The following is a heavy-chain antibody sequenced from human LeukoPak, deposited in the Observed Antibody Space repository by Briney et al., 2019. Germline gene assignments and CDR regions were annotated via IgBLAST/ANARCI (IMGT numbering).Heavy chain of an antibody. Sequence: GASVKVSCEASGHTFTSYGISWVRQAPGQGLEWMGWISAYNGNTNYAQKLQGRVTMTTDTSTSTAYMELRSLRSDDTALYYCARENNLRLDPWGQGTLVTVSS. D-gene: IGHD1/OR15-1a*01. CDR3: ARENNLRLDP. CDR1: GHTFTSYG. V-gene: IGHV1-18*01. J-gene: IGHJ5*02. CDR2: ISAYNGNT.